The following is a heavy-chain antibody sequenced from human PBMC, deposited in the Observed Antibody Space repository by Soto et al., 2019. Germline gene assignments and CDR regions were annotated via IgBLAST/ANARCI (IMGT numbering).Heavy chain of an antibody. J-gene: IGHJ6*02. V-gene: IGHV5-10-1*01. Sequence: SYTRSGDLLTSYWFISERQMTGKGLEWMGRIDPSDSYTNYSPSFQGHVTISADKSISTAYLQWSSLKASDTAMYYCARHISYLQWLDRYGMDVWGQGTTVTVSS. CDR1: GDLLTSYW. CDR2: IDPSDSYT. D-gene: IGHD6-19*01. CDR3: ARHISYLQWLDRYGMDV.